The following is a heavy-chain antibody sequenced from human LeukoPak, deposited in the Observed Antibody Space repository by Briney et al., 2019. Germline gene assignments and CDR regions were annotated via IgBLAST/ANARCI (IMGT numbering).Heavy chain of an antibody. CDR2: ISSSRSYI. D-gene: IGHD2-21*02. Sequence: GGCLRLSCAASGFTFSSYSMNWVRQAPGEGLEWVSSISSSRSYIYYADSVKGRFTISRDNAKNSLYLQMNSLRAEDTAVYYCAREAYCGGDCYIFDYWGQGTLVTVSS. CDR3: AREAYCGGDCYIFDY. J-gene: IGHJ4*02. CDR1: GFTFSSYS. V-gene: IGHV3-21*01.